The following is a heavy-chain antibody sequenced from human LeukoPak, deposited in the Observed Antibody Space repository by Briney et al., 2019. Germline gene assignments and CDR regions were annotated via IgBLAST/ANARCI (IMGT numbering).Heavy chain of an antibody. Sequence: SETLSLTCTVSGGSISSYYWGWIRQPPGEGLEWIGYIYYSGSTNYNPSLKSRVTISVDTSKNHFSLKLRSVTAADTAVYYCARDVTWADAFDIWGQGTMVTVSS. D-gene: IGHD7-27*01. CDR2: IYYSGST. CDR1: GGSISSYY. J-gene: IGHJ3*02. CDR3: ARDVTWADAFDI. V-gene: IGHV4-59*01.